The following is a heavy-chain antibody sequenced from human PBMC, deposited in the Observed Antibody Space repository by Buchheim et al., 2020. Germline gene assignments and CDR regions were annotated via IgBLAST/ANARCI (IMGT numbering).Heavy chain of an antibody. CDR1: GGPISSGHYY. CDR3: ARVGNAYYDYVWGSEAFDI. V-gene: IGHV4-31*03. Sequence: QVQLQESGPGLVKPSQTLSLTCTVSGGPISSGHYYWSWIRQHPGKGLEWIGYIYYSGSTYYNPSPKSRVMISVDTSKNQFSLKLSSVTAADTAVYYCARVGNAYYDYVWGSEAFDIWGQGT. D-gene: IGHD3-16*01. J-gene: IGHJ3*02. CDR2: IYYSGST.